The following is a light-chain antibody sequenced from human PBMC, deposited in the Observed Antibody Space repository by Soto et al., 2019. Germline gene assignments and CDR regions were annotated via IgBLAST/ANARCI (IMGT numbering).Light chain of an antibody. V-gene: IGLV5-52*01. CDR3: GKCQTNPTPRV. Sequence: QSVLTQPSSHSASSGASVRLTCMLSSGFSVGDFWIRWYQQKPGNPPRYLLYYHSDSNKGQGSGVPSRFSGSNDASANAGMLRTHGLQPEDEGDYYCGKCQTNPTPRVFGGGPNLTVL. CDR2: YHSDSNK. CDR1: SGFSVGDFW. J-gene: IGLJ3*02.